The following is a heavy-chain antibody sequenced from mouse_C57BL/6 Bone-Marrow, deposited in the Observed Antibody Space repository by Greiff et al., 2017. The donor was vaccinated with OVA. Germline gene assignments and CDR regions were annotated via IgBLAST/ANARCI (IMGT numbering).Heavy chain of an antibody. CDR1: GFPITSGYY. CDR2: ITHSGET. V-gene: IGHV12-3*01. J-gene: IGHJ1*03. D-gene: IGHD1-1*01. Sequence: QVQLKESGPGLVKPSQSLFLTCSITGFPITSGYYWIWIRQSPGKPLEWMGYITHSGETFYNPSLQSPISITRETSKNQFFLQLNSVTTEDTAMYYCAGVFTTVVAPWYFDVWGTGTTVTVSS. CDR3: AGVFTTVVAPWYFDV.